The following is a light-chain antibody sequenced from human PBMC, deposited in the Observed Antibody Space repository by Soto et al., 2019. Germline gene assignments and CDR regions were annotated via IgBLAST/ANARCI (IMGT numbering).Light chain of an antibody. J-gene: IGKJ1*01. Sequence: DIQMTQSPSSLSASVGDRVTITCRASQSISSYLNWYQQKPGKAPNLLIYAASSLQSGVPSRFSGSGSGTDFTLTISSLQPADFATYYCQQSYSTPWTFGQGTKVEI. CDR1: QSISSY. CDR3: QQSYSTPWT. CDR2: AAS. V-gene: IGKV1-39*01.